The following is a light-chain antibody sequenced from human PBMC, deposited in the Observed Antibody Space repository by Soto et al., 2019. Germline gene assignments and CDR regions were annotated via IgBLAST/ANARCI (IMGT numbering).Light chain of an antibody. CDR1: QSVTSNY. CDR2: GAS. V-gene: IGKV3D-20*02. CDR3: QQRANWPWT. J-gene: IGKJ1*01. Sequence: EIVLTQSPGTLSSSPGERATLSCRASQSVTSNYLAWYQQKPGQAPRLLIFGASIRDTGLPDRFSGGGSGTDFTLTISRLEPEDFAVYYCQQRANWPWTFGQGTKVEIK.